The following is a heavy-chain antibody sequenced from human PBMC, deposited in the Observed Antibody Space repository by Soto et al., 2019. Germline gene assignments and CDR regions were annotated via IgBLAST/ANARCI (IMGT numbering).Heavy chain of an antibody. CDR2: ISGSGGST. Sequence: RRLSCAASGFTFSSYAMSWVRQAPGKGLEWVSAISGSGGSTYYADSVKGRFTISRDNSKNTLYLQMNSLRAEDTAVYYCATGTTVPDYWGQGTLVTVSS. J-gene: IGHJ4*02. CDR3: ATGTTVPDY. CDR1: GFTFSSYA. D-gene: IGHD4-17*01. V-gene: IGHV3-23*01.